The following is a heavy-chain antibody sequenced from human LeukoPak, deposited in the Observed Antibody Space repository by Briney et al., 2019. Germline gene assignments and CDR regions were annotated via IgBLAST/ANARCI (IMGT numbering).Heavy chain of an antibody. CDR2: ISGSGGSGGNT. Sequence: GGSLRLSCAASGFTFSSYAMNWVRQAPGKGLEWVSAISGSGGSGGNTYYADSVKGRFTFSRDNSKNTLYLQMNSLRAEDTAVYYCAKVLRFGELLGAFDIWGQGTMVTVSS. D-gene: IGHD3-10*01. J-gene: IGHJ3*02. CDR3: AKVLRFGELLGAFDI. CDR1: GFTFSSYA. V-gene: IGHV3-23*01.